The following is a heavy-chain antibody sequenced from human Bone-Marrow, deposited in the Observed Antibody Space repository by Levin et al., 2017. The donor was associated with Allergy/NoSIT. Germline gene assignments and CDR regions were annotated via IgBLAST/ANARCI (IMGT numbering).Heavy chain of an antibody. Sequence: QSGGSLRLSCAASGFSFRDYGMHWVRQAPGKGLEWLADIWHDGSNMYYADSVKGRFTISRDNFKNTLYLQMNSLRAEDTAVYYCARSYSGATYFFDYWGQGTLVTVSS. CDR2: IWHDGSNM. J-gene: IGHJ4*02. CDR3: ARSYSGATYFFDY. CDR1: GFSFRDYG. V-gene: IGHV3-33*01. D-gene: IGHD5-12*01.